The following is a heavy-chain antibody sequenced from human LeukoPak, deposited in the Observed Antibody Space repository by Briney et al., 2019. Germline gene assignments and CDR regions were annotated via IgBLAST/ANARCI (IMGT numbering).Heavy chain of an antibody. CDR1: GGSISSTSYY. Sequence: SETLSLTCTVSGGSISSTSYYWGWIRQPPGKGLEWIGSMYYSGITYYNPSLKSRVTISVDMSRNQFSLRLRSVTTADTAVYYCALYRSSRDYYYYYMDVWGKGTTVTVSS. D-gene: IGHD6-13*01. J-gene: IGHJ6*03. V-gene: IGHV4-39*07. CDR2: MYYSGIT. CDR3: ALYRSSRDYYYYYMDV.